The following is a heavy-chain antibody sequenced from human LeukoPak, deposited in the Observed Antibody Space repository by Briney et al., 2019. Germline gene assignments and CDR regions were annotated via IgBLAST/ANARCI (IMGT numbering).Heavy chain of an antibody. CDR1: GFTFSSYA. CDR3: AKDPQGGSGSYYTHYFDY. CDR2: ISGSGGST. D-gene: IGHD3-10*01. V-gene: IGHV3-23*01. J-gene: IGHJ4*02. Sequence: GGSLRLSCAASGFTFSSYAMSWVRQAPGKGLEWVSAISGSGGSTYYADSVKGRFTISRDNSKNTLYLQMNSLRAEHTAVYYCAKDPQGGSGSYYTHYFDYWGQGTLVTVSS.